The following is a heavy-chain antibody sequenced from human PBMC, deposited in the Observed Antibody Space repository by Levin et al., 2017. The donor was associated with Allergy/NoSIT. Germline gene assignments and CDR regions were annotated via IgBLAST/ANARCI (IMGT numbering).Heavy chain of an antibody. CDR1: GFTFSSYS. V-gene: IGHV3-21*01. CDR2: ISSSSSYI. J-gene: IGHJ4*02. CDR3: ARTYSSSWYGGDY. Sequence: PGGSLRLSCAASGFTFSSYSMNWVRQAPGKGLEWVSSISSSSSYIYYADSVKGRFTISRDNAKNSLYLQMNSLRAEDTAVYYCARTYSSSWYGGDYWGQGTLVTVSS. D-gene: IGHD6-13*01.